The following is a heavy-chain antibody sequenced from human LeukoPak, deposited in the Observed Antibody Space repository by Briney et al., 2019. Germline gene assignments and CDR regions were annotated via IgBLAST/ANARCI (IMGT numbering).Heavy chain of an antibody. Sequence: SETLSPTCTVSGGSISSYYWSWIRQPPGKGLEWIGYIYYSGSTNYNPSLKSRVTISVDTSKNQFSLKLSSVTAADTAVYYCARDRHGFGYWGQGTLVTVSS. J-gene: IGHJ4*02. CDR2: IYYSGST. V-gene: IGHV4-59*01. CDR3: ARDRHGFGY. CDR1: GGSISSYY.